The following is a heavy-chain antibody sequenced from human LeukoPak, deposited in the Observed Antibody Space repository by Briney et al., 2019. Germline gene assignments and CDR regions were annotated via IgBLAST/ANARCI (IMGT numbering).Heavy chain of an antibody. Sequence: PGGSLRLSCAASGFTFDDYGLSWVRQVPGKGLEWVSGLNWNGASTGYADSVKGRFTISRDNAKNSVYLQMNSLRPEDTAVYYCAKDRGGGSQLGDAFDVWGQGTMVTVSS. J-gene: IGHJ3*01. CDR2: LNWNGAST. D-gene: IGHD2-15*01. CDR3: AKDRGGGSQLGDAFDV. V-gene: IGHV3-20*04. CDR1: GFTFDDYG.